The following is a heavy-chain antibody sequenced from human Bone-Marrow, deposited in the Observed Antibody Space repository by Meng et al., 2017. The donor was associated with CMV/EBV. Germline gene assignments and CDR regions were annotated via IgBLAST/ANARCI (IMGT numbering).Heavy chain of an antibody. D-gene: IGHD2-2*01. CDR2: INHSGST. Sequence: SETLSLTCAVYGGSFSGYYWSWIRQPPGKGLEWIGEINHSGSTNYNPSLKSRVTISVDTSKNQFSLKLSSVTAADTAMYYCACSTSGYYYYGMDVWGQGTTVTVSS. J-gene: IGHJ6*02. CDR3: ACSTSGYYYYGMDV. V-gene: IGHV4-34*01. CDR1: GGSFSGYY.